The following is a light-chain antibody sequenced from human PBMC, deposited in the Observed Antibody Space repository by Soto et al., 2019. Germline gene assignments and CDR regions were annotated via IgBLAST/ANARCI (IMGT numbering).Light chain of an antibody. Sequence: QLPRSPPSWFPLVETGATIPARASQSVNTYLHWYQQKAGQAPKLLIYAASNLQSGVPSRFSGRGSGTDFTLTVESLQPEDFATYYCQQGYSNPWTFGQGTKVDIK. V-gene: IGKV1-39*01. CDR2: AAS. CDR3: QQGYSNPWT. CDR1: QSVNTY. J-gene: IGKJ1*01.